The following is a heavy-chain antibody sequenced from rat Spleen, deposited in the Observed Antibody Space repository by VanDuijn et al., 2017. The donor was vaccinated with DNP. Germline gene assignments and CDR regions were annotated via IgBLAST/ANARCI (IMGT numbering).Heavy chain of an antibody. V-gene: IGHV5-7*01. CDR3: ASNNYFDY. J-gene: IGHJ2*01. CDR2: ISYDGSST. CDR1: GFTFSDYN. Sequence: EVQLMESGGGLVQPGRSLKLSCTASGFTFSDYNMAWVRQAPKKGLEWVATISYDGSSTYYRDSVKGRFTISRDNAKSTLYLQMNSLRSEDTATYYCASNNYFDYWGQGVMVTVSS.